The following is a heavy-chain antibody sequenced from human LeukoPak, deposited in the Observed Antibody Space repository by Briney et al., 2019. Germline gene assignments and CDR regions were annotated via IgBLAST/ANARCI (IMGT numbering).Heavy chain of an antibody. CDR1: GGSISSSSYY. Sequence: SETLSLTCTVSGGSISSSSYYWGWIRQPPGKGLEWIGSTYYSGSTYYNPSLKSRVTISVDTSKNQFSLKLSSVTAADTAVYYCASYYGAEYPRLDYWGQGTLVTVSS. CDR2: TYYSGST. V-gene: IGHV4-39*07. J-gene: IGHJ4*02. D-gene: IGHD3-22*01. CDR3: ASYYGAEYPRLDY.